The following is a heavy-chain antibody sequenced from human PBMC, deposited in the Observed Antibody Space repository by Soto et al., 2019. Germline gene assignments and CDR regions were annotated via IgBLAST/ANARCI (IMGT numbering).Heavy chain of an antibody. D-gene: IGHD5-18*01. V-gene: IGHV1-2*02. J-gene: IGHJ6*02. CDR3: AREKAMVFYYSYYYGMDV. CDR2: INPNSGGT. CDR1: GYTFTGYY. Sequence: ASVKVSCKASGYTFTGYYMHWVRQAPGQGLEWMGWINPNSGGTNYAQKFQGRVTMTRDTSISTAYMELSRLRSDDTAVYYCAREKAMVFYYSYYYGMDVWGQGTTVTVSS.